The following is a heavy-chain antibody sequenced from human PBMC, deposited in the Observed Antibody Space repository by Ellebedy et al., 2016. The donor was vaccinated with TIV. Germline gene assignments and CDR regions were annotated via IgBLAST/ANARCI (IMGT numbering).Heavy chain of an antibody. V-gene: IGHV1-46*01. CDR2: INPSGGST. CDR1: GYTFTSYY. CDR3: ARVLAAAGTSAYFDY. Sequence: ASVKVSCKASGYTFTSYYMHWVRQAPGQGLEWMGIINPSGGSTSYAQKFQGRVTMTRDTSTSTVYMELSSLRSEDTAVYYCARVLAAAGTSAYFDYWGQGTLVTVSS. J-gene: IGHJ4*02. D-gene: IGHD6-13*01.